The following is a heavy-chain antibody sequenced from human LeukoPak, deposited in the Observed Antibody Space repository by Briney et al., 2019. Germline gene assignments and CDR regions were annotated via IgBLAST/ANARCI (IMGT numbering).Heavy chain of an antibody. J-gene: IGHJ6*02. D-gene: IGHD3-16*01. CDR2: ISAYNGNT. Sequence: HGASVKVSCKASGYTFTSYGISWVRQAPGQGLEWMGWISAYNGNTNYAQKLQGRVTMTTDTSTSTAYMELRSLRSDDTAVYYCARSGHPQGNYGYVWGSPPYYYYYGMDVWGQGTTVTVSS. V-gene: IGHV1-18*01. CDR3: ARSGHPQGNYGYVWGSPPYYYYYGMDV. CDR1: GYTFTSYG.